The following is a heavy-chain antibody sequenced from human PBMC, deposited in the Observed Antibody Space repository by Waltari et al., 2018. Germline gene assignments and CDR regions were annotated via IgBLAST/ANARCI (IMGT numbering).Heavy chain of an antibody. Sequence: QVQLVQSGAEVKKPGASMKVSCKASGYTFTTSTMQWVRPAPGQRPEWMEWIIGGSGDTKYSKKFEGRITITRDTSASIAYLELSSLRSEDTAVYFCGREAREGRAPMAYFDYWGQGTLVTVSS. CDR3: GREAREGRAPMAYFDY. V-gene: IGHV1-3*01. J-gene: IGHJ4*02. CDR2: IIGGSGDT. CDR1: GYTFTTST. D-gene: IGHD3-10*01.